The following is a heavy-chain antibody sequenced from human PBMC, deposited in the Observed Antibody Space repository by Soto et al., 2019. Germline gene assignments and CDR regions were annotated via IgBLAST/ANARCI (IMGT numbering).Heavy chain of an antibody. D-gene: IGHD5-18*01. CDR2: ISYDGSNT. Sequence: QVQLVESGGGVVQPGRSLRLSCAASGFTFSSYAMHWVRQAPGKGLEWVAVISYDGSNTYYADSVKGRFTISRDNSKNTMYLQINSLRAVGTAVYYFARYPLWGTAMVLGYFDLWGRGTLVTVSS. CDR1: GFTFSSYA. J-gene: IGHJ2*01. V-gene: IGHV3-30-3*01. CDR3: ARYPLWGTAMVLGYFDL.